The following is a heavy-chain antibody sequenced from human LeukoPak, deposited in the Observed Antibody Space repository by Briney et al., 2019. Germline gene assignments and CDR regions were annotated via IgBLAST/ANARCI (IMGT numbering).Heavy chain of an antibody. D-gene: IGHD6-19*01. V-gene: IGHV1-69*05. Sequence: SVKVSCKASGGTFSSYAISWVRQAPGPGQELEGGGLLIFGTANYAQKFQGRVTMTRDTSISTANMELSRLRSNDTAVDYCARVGRQWLVRGCLDYWGQGTLASV. J-gene: IGHJ4*02. CDR1: GGTFSSYA. CDR2: GLLIFGTA. CDR3: ARVGRQWLVRGCLDY.